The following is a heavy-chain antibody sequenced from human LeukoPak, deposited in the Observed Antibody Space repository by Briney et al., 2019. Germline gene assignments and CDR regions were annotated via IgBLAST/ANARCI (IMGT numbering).Heavy chain of an antibody. CDR1: GYSISSGYY. CDR2: FYDSGNT. V-gene: IGHV4-38-2*02. J-gene: IGHJ4*02. Sequence: PSETLSLTCTVSGYSISSGYYWGWIRQPPGKGLEWIGSFYDSGNTYYNPSLKSRVTISVDTSKNQFSLKLSSVTAADTAVYYCARDRVLGYWGQGTLVTVSS. CDR3: ARDRVLGY.